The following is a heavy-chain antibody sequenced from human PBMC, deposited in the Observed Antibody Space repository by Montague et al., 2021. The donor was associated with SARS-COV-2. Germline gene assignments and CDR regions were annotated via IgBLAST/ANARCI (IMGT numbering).Heavy chain of an antibody. CDR3: ARAGEDYYYDSSGFLY. D-gene: IGHD3-22*01. CDR1: GFIFSSYE. J-gene: IGHJ4*02. V-gene: IGHV3-48*03. CDR2: ISNSGDTK. Sequence: SLRLSCAASGFIFSSYEMNWVRQAPGKGLEWVSYISNSGDTKYYADSVKGRSTISRDNAKNSLYLQVSSLRAEDTAVYYCARAGEDYYYDSSGFLYWGQGILVTVSS.